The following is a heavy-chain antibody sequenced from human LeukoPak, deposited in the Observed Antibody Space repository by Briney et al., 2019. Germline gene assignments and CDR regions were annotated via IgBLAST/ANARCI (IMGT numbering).Heavy chain of an antibody. D-gene: IGHD5-24*01. CDR1: GYTFTSYG. CDR3: ARGGSRVTTINILDY. J-gene: IGHJ4*02. Sequence: GASVKVSCKPSGYTFTSYGINWVRQTPGQGLEWMGWIRVYNGDTNYAQKFKGRVTMTTDTSINTAYMELRSLGSDDTAVYYCARGGSRVTTINILDYWGQGTLVTVSS. V-gene: IGHV1-18*01. CDR2: IRVYNGDT.